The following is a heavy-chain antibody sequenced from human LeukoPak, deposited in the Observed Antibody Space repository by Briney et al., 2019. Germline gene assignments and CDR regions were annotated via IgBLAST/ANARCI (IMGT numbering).Heavy chain of an antibody. CDR3: ARSDPRANYDILTGYYRYYGMDV. V-gene: IGHV4-4*02. CDR1: GGSISSSNW. Sequence: SGTLSLTCAVSGGSISSSNWWSWVRQPPGKGLEWIGEIYHSGSTNYNPSLKSRVTISVDTSKNQFSLKLSSVTAADTAVYYCARSDPRANYDILTGYYRYYGMDVWGQGTTVTVSS. D-gene: IGHD3-9*01. CDR2: IYHSGST. J-gene: IGHJ6*02.